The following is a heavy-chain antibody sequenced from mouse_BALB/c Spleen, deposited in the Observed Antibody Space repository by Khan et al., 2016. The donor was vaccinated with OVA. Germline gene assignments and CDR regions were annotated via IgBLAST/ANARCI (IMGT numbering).Heavy chain of an antibody. V-gene: IGHV1-15*01. CDR3: TRRVEN. CDR1: GYTFSDYE. CDR2: FDPETGDT. Sequence: LQQSGAELVRPGASVTLSCKASGYTFSDYEMHWVKQTPVHGLEWIGTFDPETGDTAYNQKFKGKATLTADKSSSTAYMELRSLTSEDSAVYCCTRRVENWGQGTSVTVSS. J-gene: IGHJ4*01. D-gene: IGHD1-1*02.